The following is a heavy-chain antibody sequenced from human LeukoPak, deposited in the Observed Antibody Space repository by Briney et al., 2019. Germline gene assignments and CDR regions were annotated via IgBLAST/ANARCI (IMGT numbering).Heavy chain of an antibody. D-gene: IGHD1-26*01. CDR1: GFAFSSYW. CDR3: ARLGGSYYTY. CDR2: IKQDGGEK. J-gene: IGHJ4*02. V-gene: IGHV3-7*01. Sequence: GGSLRLSCVASGFAFSSYWMSWVRQAPGKGLEGVANIKQDGGEKYYVDSVKGRFTISRDNAKNSLFLQMNSLSVEDTAVYYCARLGGSYYTYWGQGTLVTVSS.